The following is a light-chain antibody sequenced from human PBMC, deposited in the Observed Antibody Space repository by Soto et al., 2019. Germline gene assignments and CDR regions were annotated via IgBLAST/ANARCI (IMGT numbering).Light chain of an antibody. CDR3: SSYTSKSSLI. V-gene: IGLV2-14*01. J-gene: IGLJ2*01. Sequence: QSVLTQPASVSGSPGQSVTISCTGTSSDIGAYKYVSWYQHHPGKSPRLMIYEVSNRPSGVSNRFSASKSGNTASLTISGLQAEDEADYYCSSYTSKSSLIFGGGTKVTVL. CDR2: EVS. CDR1: SSDIGAYKY.